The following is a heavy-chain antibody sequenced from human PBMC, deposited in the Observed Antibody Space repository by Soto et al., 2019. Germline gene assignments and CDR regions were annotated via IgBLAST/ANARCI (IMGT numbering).Heavy chain of an antibody. D-gene: IGHD1-26*01. CDR3: AREVGGSYHAYYYYYGMDV. Sequence: QVQLVQSGAEVKKPGASVKVSCKASGYTFTSYGISWVRQAPGQGLEWMGWISAYNGNTNYAQKLQGRVTTTTDTSTSTAYMELRSLRSDDTVVYYCAREVGGSYHAYYYYYGMDVWGQGTTVTVSS. CDR2: ISAYNGNT. CDR1: GYTFTSYG. J-gene: IGHJ6*02. V-gene: IGHV1-18*04.